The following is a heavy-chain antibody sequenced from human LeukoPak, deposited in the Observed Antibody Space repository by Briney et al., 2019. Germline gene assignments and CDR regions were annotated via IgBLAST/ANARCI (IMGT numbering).Heavy chain of an antibody. CDR2: ISGSGGST. Sequence: GGSLRLSCAASGFTFSSYGMSWVRQAPGKGLEWVSLISGSGGSTYYADSVKGRFTISRDNSKNTLYLQMNSLRAEDTAVYYCAKGDYGSGGYWGQGTLVTVSS. CDR1: GFTFSSYG. V-gene: IGHV3-23*01. J-gene: IGHJ4*02. D-gene: IGHD3-10*01. CDR3: AKGDYGSGGY.